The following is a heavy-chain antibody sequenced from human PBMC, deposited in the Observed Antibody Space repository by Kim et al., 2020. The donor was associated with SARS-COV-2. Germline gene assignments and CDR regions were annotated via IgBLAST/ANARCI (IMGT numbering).Heavy chain of an antibody. CDR2: ISWNSGSI. Sequence: GGSLRLSCAASGFTFGDYAMHWVRQAPGKGLAWVSGISWNSGSIGYADSVKGRFTISRDNAKNSMYLQMNSLRAEDTALYYCAKDVGAAAGIVLYYYGMDVWGQGTTVTVSS. CDR3: AKDVGAAAGIVLYYYGMDV. V-gene: IGHV3-9*01. D-gene: IGHD6-13*01. CDR1: GFTFGDYA. J-gene: IGHJ6*02.